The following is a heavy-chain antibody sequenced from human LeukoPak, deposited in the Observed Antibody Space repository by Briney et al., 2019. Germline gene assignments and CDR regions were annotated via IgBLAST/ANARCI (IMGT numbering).Heavy chain of an antibody. CDR3: VKDMESVYDCSGYYSPFDS. CDR2: IYQSGSTT. J-gene: IGHJ4*02. V-gene: IGHV3-23*05. D-gene: IGHD3-22*01. CDR1: GFTFSSYS. Sequence: GGSLRLSCAGSGFTFSSYSRSWIRQAPGRGLEWIAAIYQSGSTTYNPDSVRGRSTISRANSKNSPDLQMNSLKADDTAVYCCVKDMESVYDCSGYYSPFDSWAQGILVTVSS.